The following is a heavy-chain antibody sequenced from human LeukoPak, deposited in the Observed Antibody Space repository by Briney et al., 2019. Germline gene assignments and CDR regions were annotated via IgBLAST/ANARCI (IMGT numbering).Heavy chain of an antibody. D-gene: IGHD1-1*01. J-gene: IGHJ4*02. Sequence: GGALRLSCVASGFTFRCYSMNWVRPAPGRGLEWVSYISSSSSSIYYADSVKGRFTISRDNAKNSLYLQMNSLRDEDTAVYYCARAGRHNDDYWGQGTQVTVPS. CDR2: ISSSSSSI. CDR3: ARAGRHNDDY. V-gene: IGHV3-48*02. CDR1: GFTFRCYS.